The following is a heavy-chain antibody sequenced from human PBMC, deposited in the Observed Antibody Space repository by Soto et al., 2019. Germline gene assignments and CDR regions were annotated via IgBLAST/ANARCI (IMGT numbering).Heavy chain of an antibody. V-gene: IGHV3-74*01. CDR2: INGDGTTT. CDR1: GFTFTNYW. Sequence: EVQLVESGGGLLQPGGSLRLSCAASGFTFTNYWIHWVRQAPGKGLMWISRINGDGTTTNYADSVKGRFTISRDSARNTVYLQVNSLRVEDTGLYYCARGKRGHYGRDVWGQGTTVTVSS. CDR3: ARGKRGHYGRDV. D-gene: IGHD3-10*01. J-gene: IGHJ6*02.